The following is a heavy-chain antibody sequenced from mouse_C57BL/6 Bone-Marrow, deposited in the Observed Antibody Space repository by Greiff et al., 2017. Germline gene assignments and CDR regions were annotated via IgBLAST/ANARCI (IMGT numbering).Heavy chain of an antibody. CDR3: ARNSNPWFAY. J-gene: IGHJ3*01. CDR2: LWSGGST. Sequence: QVQLQQSGPGLVQPSQSLSITCPVSGFSLTRFGVPWVRPSPGTGLELLGVLWSGGSTDYNAAFISRLSISKDNSKSQVFFKMNSLQADDTAIYYCARNSNPWFAYWGQGTLVTVSA. D-gene: IGHD2-5*01. CDR1: GFSLTRFG. V-gene: IGHV2-2*01.